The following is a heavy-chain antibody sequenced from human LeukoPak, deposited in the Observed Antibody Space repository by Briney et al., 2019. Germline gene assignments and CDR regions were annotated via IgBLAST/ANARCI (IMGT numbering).Heavy chain of an antibody. CDR2: IYSGGST. CDR1: GFTVSSNY. D-gene: IGHD6-13*01. V-gene: IGHV3-53*01. CDR3: ARVSIAAAYAFDI. Sequence: GSLRLSCAASGFTVSSNYMSWVRQAPGKGLEWVSVIYSGGSTYYADSVKGRFTISRDNSKNTLYLQMNSLRAEDTAVYYCARVSIAAAYAFDIWGQGTMVTVSS. J-gene: IGHJ3*02.